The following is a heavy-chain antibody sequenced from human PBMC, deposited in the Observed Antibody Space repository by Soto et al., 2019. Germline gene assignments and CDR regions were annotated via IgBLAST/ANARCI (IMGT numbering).Heavy chain of an antibody. D-gene: IGHD3-9*01. J-gene: IGHJ5*02. V-gene: IGHV1-18*04. Sequence: ASVKVSCKASGYTFTSYGISWVRQAPGQGLEWMGWISAYNGNTNYAQKLQGRVTMTTDTSTSTAYMELRSLRSDDTAVYYCARDHGVLRYFDWLLLGMFDPWGQGTLVTVSS. CDR1: GYTFTSYG. CDR3: ARDHGVLRYFDWLLLGMFDP. CDR2: ISAYNGNT.